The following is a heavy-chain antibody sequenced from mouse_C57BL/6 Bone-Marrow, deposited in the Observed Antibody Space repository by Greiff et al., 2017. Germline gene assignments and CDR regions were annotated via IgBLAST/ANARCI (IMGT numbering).Heavy chain of an antibody. Sequence: DVMLVESGEGLVKPGGSLKLSCAASGFTFSSYAMSWVRQTPEKRLEWVAYISSGGDYIYYADTVKGRFTISRDNARNTLYLQMSSLKSEDTAMYYCTSYGSSHGFAYWGQGTLVTVSA. D-gene: IGHD1-1*01. CDR1: GFTFSSYA. CDR3: TSYGSSHGFAY. J-gene: IGHJ3*01. CDR2: ISSGGDYI. V-gene: IGHV5-9-1*02.